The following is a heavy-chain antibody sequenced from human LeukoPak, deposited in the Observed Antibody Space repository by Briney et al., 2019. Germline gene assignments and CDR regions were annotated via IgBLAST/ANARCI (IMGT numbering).Heavy chain of an antibody. V-gene: IGHV4-34*01. CDR3: ARDPVAGTLGYFDY. Sequence: SETLSLTCAVYGGSFSGYYWSWIRQPPGKGQEWIGEINHSGSTNYNPSLKSRVTISVDTSKNQFSLKLSSVTAADTAVYYCARDPVAGTLGYFDYWGQGTLVTVSS. CDR1: GGSFSGYY. J-gene: IGHJ4*02. CDR2: INHSGST. D-gene: IGHD6-19*01.